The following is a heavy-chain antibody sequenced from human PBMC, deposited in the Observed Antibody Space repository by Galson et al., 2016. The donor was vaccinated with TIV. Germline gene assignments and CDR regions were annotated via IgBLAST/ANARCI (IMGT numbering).Heavy chain of an antibody. CDR2: IYRSETI. Sequence: SLRLSCAASGLTVDSNYMTWVRQAPGKGLEWVSIIYRSETIYYADFVRGRFTISRDNSKNTLYLQMNSLRPEDTAVYYCARDGHDFWSGGANTLDYWGQGTLVTVSS. J-gene: IGHJ4*02. V-gene: IGHV3-66*03. D-gene: IGHD3-3*01. CDR3: ARDGHDFWSGGANTLDY. CDR1: GLTVDSNY.